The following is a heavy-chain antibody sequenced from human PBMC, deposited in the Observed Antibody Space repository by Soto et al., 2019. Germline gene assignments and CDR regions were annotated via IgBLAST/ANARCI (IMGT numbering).Heavy chain of an antibody. D-gene: IGHD6-25*01. J-gene: IGHJ4*02. V-gene: IGHV1-69*04. CDR2: IIPILGIA. CDR3: ARDTFVGSGPDY. CDR1: GGTFSSYT. Sequence: SVKVSCKASGGTFSSYTISWVRQAPGQGLEWMGRIIPILGIANYAQKFQGRVTITADKSTSTAYMELSSLRSEDTAVYYCARDTFVGSGPDYWGQGTLVTVSS.